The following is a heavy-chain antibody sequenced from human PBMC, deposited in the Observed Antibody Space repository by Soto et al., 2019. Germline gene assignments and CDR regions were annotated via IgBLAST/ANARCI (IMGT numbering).Heavy chain of an antibody. V-gene: IGHV2-5*02. Sequence: SGPTLVNPTQTLTLTCTFSGFSLSTSGVGVGWIRQPPGKALEWLALIYWDDDKRYSPSLKSRLTITKDTSKNQVVLTMTNMDPVNTATYSFAHKEYYYDGSGYYTKFDYGGQETLVTVPS. CDR1: GFSLSTSGVG. D-gene: IGHD3-22*01. CDR3: AHKEYYYDGSGYYTKFDY. J-gene: IGHJ4*02. CDR2: IYWDDDK.